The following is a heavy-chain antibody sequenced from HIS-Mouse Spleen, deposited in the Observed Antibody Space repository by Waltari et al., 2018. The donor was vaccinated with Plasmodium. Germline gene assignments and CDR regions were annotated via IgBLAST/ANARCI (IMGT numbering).Heavy chain of an antibody. Sequence: QLQLQESGPGLVKPSETLSLTCTVSGGSISSSSYYWGWIRQPPGKGLEWIGSIYFSGSTYYNPSLKSRVTISVETSKNQFSRKLSSVTAADTAVYYCARDRITGTSYFDYWGQGTLVTVSS. CDR3: ARDRITGTSYFDY. D-gene: IGHD1-7*01. J-gene: IGHJ4*02. V-gene: IGHV4-39*07. CDR2: IYFSGST. CDR1: GGSISSSSYY.